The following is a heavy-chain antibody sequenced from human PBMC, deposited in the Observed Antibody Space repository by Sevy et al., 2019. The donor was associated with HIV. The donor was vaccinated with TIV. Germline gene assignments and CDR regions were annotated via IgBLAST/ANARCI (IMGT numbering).Heavy chain of an antibody. D-gene: IGHD3-22*01. Sequence: SETLSLTCTVSGGSISSGGYYWSWIRQHPGKGLEWIGYIYYSGSTYYNPSLKSRVTISVDTSNNQFSLKLSSLTAADTAVYYCAREGDSSGYYSYYFDYWGQGTLVTVSS. CDR3: AREGDSSGYYSYYFDY. V-gene: IGHV4-31*03. J-gene: IGHJ4*02. CDR1: GGSISSGGYY. CDR2: IYYSGST.